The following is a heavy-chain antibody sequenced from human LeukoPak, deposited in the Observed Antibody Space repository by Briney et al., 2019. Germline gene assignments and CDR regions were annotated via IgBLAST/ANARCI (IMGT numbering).Heavy chain of an antibody. V-gene: IGHV1-46*01. D-gene: IGHD1-1*01. CDR3: AGGHPSVTGNGGGWNFHY. CDR1: GYTFTSYY. CDR2: INPSADST. J-gene: IGHJ4*02. Sequence: GASVKVSFKASGYTFTSYYIHWVRQAPGQGLEWMGIINPSADSTNYSQKFQGRVTMTRDISTSTVYMDLSSLTSEDTAVYYCAGGHPSVTGNGGGWNFHYWGQGTLVPSPQ.